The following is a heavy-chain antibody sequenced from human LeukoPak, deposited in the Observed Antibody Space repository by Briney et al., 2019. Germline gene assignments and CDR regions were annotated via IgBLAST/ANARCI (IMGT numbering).Heavy chain of an antibody. CDR3: ARRGYCSDTTCSAPLDY. V-gene: IGHV5-51*01. D-gene: IGHD2-2*01. CDR2: IYPGDSDT. CDR1: GYSSTSHW. J-gene: IGHJ4*02. Sequence: GESLKISCKGSGYSSTSHWIGWVRQMPGKGLEWMGIIYPGDSDTRCSPSFQGQVTISADKSINTAYLQWSSLKASDTAMYYCARRGYCSDTTCSAPLDYWGQGTLVTVSS.